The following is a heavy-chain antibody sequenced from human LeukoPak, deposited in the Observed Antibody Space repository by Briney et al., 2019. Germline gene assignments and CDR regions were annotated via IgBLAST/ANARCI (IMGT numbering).Heavy chain of an antibody. CDR2: IYTSGST. D-gene: IGHD2-2*01. CDR3: ARDLSGIVVVPAAPGHGWFDP. CDR1: GGSISSYY. J-gene: IGHJ5*02. Sequence: SETLSHTCTVSGGSISSYYWSWIRQPAGKGLEWIGRIYTSGSTNYNPSLKSRVTMSVDTSKNQFSLKLSSVTAADTAVYYCARDLSGIVVVPAAPGHGWFDPWGQGTLVTVSS. V-gene: IGHV4-4*07.